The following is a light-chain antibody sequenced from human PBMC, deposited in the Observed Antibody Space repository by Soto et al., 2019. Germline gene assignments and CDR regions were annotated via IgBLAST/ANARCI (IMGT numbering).Light chain of an antibody. Sequence: EIVMTQSPATLSVSPGERATLSCRASQSVGSDLAWYQQKPGRALRLLIDGASTRATGIPDRFSGSGSGTDFTLTISRLEPEDVAVYYCQQYEAVVTFGQGTNVDIK. V-gene: IGKV3D-15*01. CDR1: QSVGSD. J-gene: IGKJ1*01. CDR2: GAS. CDR3: QQYEAVVT.